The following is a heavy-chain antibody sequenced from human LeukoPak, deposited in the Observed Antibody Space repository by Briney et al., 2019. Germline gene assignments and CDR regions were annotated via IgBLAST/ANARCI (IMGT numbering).Heavy chain of an antibody. J-gene: IGHJ5*02. CDR3: ARLCRYDMLTGYSEGFDP. CDR1: GGSISSSTYF. V-gene: IGHV4-39*01. CDR2: IDYSGST. D-gene: IGHD3-9*01. Sequence: SETLSLTCTVSGGSISSSTYFWGWIRQPPGKGLELIGSIDYSGSTYYNPSLRSRVGISVDTSKNQFSLNLSSVTAADTAIYYCARLCRYDMLTGYSEGFDPWGQGKPVTVSS.